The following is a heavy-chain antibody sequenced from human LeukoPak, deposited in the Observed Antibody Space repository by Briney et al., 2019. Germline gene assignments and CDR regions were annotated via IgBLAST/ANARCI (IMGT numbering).Heavy chain of an antibody. CDR3: AREGRYGDYSNWFDP. CDR2: ISSSGSTI. D-gene: IGHD4-17*01. J-gene: IGHJ5*02. CDR1: GFTFSSYE. V-gene: IGHV3-48*03. Sequence: PGRSLRLSCAASGFTFSSYEMNWVRQAPGKGLEWVSYISSSGSTIYYADSVKGRFTISRDNAKNSLYLQMNSLRAEDTAVYYCAREGRYGDYSNWFDPWGQGTLVTVSS.